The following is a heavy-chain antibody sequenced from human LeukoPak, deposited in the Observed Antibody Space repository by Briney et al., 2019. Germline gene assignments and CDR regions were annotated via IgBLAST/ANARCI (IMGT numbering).Heavy chain of an antibody. CDR2: IYYSGST. CDR3: AREMDYYDSGGYYLQWFDP. CDR1: GGSISSGGYY. D-gene: IGHD3-22*01. V-gene: IGHV4-31*03. Sequence: TSETLSLTCTVSGGSISSGGYYWSWIRQHPGKGLEWIGYIYYSGSTSYNPSLKSRVSISFDTSKNQFFLKLSSVTAADTAVYYCAREMDYYDSGGYYLQWFDPWGQGTLVTVSS. J-gene: IGHJ5*02.